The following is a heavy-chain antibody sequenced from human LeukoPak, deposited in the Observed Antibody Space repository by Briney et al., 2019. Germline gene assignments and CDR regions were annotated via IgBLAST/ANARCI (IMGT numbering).Heavy chain of an antibody. Sequence: ASVKVSCKASGGTFSSYAISRVRQAPGQGLEWMGRIIPILGIASYAQKFQGRVTITADKSTSTAYMELSSLRSEDTAVYYCLIVVVAANDAFDIWGQGTMVTVSS. J-gene: IGHJ3*02. CDR3: LIVVVAANDAFDI. D-gene: IGHD2-15*01. CDR2: IIPILGIA. CDR1: GGTFSSYA. V-gene: IGHV1-69*04.